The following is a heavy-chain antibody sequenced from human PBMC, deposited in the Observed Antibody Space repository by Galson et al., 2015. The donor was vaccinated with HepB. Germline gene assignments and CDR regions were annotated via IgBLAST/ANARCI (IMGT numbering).Heavy chain of an antibody. V-gene: IGHV3-48*01. CDR2: ISSSSSTI. CDR1: GFTFSNYP. CDR3: AREPNYDISSYYFDY. J-gene: IGHJ4*02. Sequence: SLRLSCAASGFTFSNYPMNWVRQAPGKGLEWVSYISSSSSTIYYADSVKGRFTNSRDNAKNSLYLQMNSLRAEDTAVYYCAREPNYDISSYYFDYWGQGTLVTVSS. D-gene: IGHD3-22*01.